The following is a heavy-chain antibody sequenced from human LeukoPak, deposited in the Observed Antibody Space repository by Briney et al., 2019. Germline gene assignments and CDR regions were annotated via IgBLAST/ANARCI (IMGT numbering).Heavy chain of an antibody. V-gene: IGHV3-23*01. D-gene: IGHD3-22*01. Sequence: GSLRLSCAASGFTFSSYAMSWGRQAPGKGLEWVSVISGSGDSTYYADSVKGRFTISRDNSKNTLYLQMNSLRAEDTAVYYCAKGGITMIVVVEYWGQGTLVTVSS. CDR2: ISGSGDST. CDR1: GFTFSSYA. CDR3: AKGGITMIVVVEY. J-gene: IGHJ4*02.